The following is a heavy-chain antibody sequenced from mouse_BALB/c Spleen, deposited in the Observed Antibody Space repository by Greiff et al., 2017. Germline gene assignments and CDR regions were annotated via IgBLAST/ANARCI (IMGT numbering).Heavy chain of an antibody. V-gene: IGHV3-2*02. CDR3: AKNWDVAY. CDR2: ISYSGST. Sequence: EVNLVESGPGLVKPSQSLSLTCTVTGYSITSDYAWNWIRQFPGNKLEWMGYISYSGSTSYNPSLKSRISITRDTSKNQFFLQLNSVTTEDTATYYCAKNWDVAYWGQGTLVTVSA. D-gene: IGHD4-1*01. CDR1: GYSITSDYA. J-gene: IGHJ3*01.